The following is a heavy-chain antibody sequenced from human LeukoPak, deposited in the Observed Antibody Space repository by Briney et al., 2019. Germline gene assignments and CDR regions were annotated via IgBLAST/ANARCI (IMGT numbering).Heavy chain of an antibody. CDR2: ISYDGSNK. V-gene: IGHV3-30-3*01. J-gene: IGHJ4*02. D-gene: IGHD4-17*01. CDR3: ASLTTVPY. Sequence: GSLRLSCAASGFTFSSYAMHWVRQAPGKGLEWVAVISYDGSNKYYADSVKGRFTISRDNSKNTLYLQMNSLRAEDTAVYYCASLTTVPYWGQGTLVTVSS. CDR1: GFTFSSYA.